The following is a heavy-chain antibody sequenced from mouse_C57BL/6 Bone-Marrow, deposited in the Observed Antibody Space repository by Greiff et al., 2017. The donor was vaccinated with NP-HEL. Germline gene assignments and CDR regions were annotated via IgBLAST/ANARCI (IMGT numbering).Heavy chain of an antibody. J-gene: IGHJ2*01. CDR1: GFNIKDDY. CDR3: TGLTFDY. D-gene: IGHD3-1*01. Sequence: VQLQQSGAELVRPGASVKLSCTASGFNIKDDYMHWVKQRPEQGLEWIGWIDPENGDTEYASKFQGKATITAYTSSNTAYLQLSSLTSEDTAVYYCTGLTFDYWGQGTTLTVSS. V-gene: IGHV14-4*01. CDR2: IDPENGDT.